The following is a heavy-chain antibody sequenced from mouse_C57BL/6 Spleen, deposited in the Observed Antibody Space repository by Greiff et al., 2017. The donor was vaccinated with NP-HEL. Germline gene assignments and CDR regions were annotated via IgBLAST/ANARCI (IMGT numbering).Heavy chain of an antibody. J-gene: IGHJ2*01. CDR1: GYTFTDYY. CDR2: INPYNGGT. Sequence: EVQLQQSGPVLVKPGASVKMSCKASGYTFTDYYMNWVKQSHGKSLEWIGVINPYNGGTSYNQKFKGKSTLTVDKSSSTAYMELNSLTSEDSAVYYCARFTTVEVYYLYYWGQGTTLTVSS. CDR3: ARFTTVEVYYLYY. D-gene: IGHD1-1*01. V-gene: IGHV1-19*01.